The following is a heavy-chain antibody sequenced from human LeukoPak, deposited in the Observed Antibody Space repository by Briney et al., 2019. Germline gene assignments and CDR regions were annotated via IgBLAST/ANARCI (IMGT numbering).Heavy chain of an antibody. D-gene: IGHD6-19*01. J-gene: IGHJ4*02. CDR2: IYYSGST. CDR1: GGSISSSRYY. V-gene: IGHV4-39*01. Sequence: SETLSLTCTVSGGSISSSRYYWGWIRQPPGKGLEWIGTIYYSGSTNYNPSLKSRVTISVDTSKNQFPLKLRSVTAADTAVYYCASIAVADIYFDYWGQGTLVTVSS. CDR3: ASIAVADIYFDY.